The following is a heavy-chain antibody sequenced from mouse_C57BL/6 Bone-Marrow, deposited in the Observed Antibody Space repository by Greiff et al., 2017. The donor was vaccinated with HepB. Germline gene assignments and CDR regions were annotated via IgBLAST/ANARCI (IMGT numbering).Heavy chain of an antibody. CDR2: IYPGSGST. D-gene: IGHD1-1*01. CDR1: GYTFTSYW. V-gene: IGHV1-55*01. Sequence: QVQLQQPGAELVKPGASVKMSCKASGYTFTSYWITWVKQRPGQGLEWIGDIYPGSGSTNYNEKFKSKATLTVDTSSSTAYMQLSSLTSEDSAVYDCARGFITTVVGLETYWGQGTLVTVSA. CDR3: ARGFITTVVGLETY. J-gene: IGHJ3*01.